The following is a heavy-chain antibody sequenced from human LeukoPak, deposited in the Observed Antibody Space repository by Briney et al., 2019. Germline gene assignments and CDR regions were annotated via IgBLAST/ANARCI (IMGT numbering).Heavy chain of an antibody. J-gene: IGHJ6*03. D-gene: IGHD3-10*01. V-gene: IGHV3-11*04. CDR2: ISNRDSDI. CDR3: ARLRQGPHYYGSAGSYYYDYYMDV. CDR1: GDTFSDYY. Sequence: PGGSLRLSCAASGDTFSDYYMSWIRQAPGKGLQWVSYISNRDSDIQYADSVKGRFTISRDNAKNSLFLQMNSLRAEDTAVYYCARLRQGPHYYGSAGSYYYDYYMDVWGKGTTVTVSS.